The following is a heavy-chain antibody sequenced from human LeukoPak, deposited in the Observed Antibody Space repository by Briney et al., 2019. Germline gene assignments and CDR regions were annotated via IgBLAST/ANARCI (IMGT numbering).Heavy chain of an antibody. Sequence: SETLSLTCTVSGGSLSSYYWSWIRQPPGKGLEWIGYIYYSGSTNYNPSLKSRVTISVDTSKNQFSLKLSSVTAADTAVYYCARDRGSYPYYYYGMDVWGQGTTVTVSS. J-gene: IGHJ6*02. CDR1: GGSLSSYY. CDR3: ARDRGSYPYYYYGMDV. D-gene: IGHD1-26*01. CDR2: IYYSGST. V-gene: IGHV4-59*01.